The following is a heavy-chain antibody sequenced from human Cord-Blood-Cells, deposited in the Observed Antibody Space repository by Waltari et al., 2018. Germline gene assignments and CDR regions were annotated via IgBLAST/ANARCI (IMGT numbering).Heavy chain of an antibody. D-gene: IGHD6-19*01. CDR1: GFTFSSYA. Sequence: QVQLVESGGGVVQPGRSLRLSCAASGFTFSSYAMHWVRQAPGKGLGVVAVISCEGSNKYYADAVKGRFTNSRDNSKNTLYLQMNSLRAEDTAVYYCASPIAVAGTDYWGQGTLVTVSS. V-gene: IGHV3-30*04. J-gene: IGHJ4*02. CDR2: ISCEGSNK. CDR3: ASPIAVAGTDY.